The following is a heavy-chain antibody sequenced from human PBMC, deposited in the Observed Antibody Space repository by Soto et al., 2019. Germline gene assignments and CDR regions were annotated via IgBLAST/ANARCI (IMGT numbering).Heavy chain of an antibody. J-gene: IGHJ4*02. Sequence: QITLEESGPTRVKPTQTLALTCTFSGFSLSTSGVGVAWIRQPPGKALEWLAVIYWDDDKCYSTSLRNRLTITKNTSNKQVVVIMTTKIPVDKATYYCAPRRVADGNTWDGGALDYWGQGTLVTVSS. CDR3: APRRVADGNTWDGGALDY. CDR1: GFSLSTSGVG. CDR2: IYWDDDK. V-gene: IGHV2-5*02. D-gene: IGHD1-7*01.